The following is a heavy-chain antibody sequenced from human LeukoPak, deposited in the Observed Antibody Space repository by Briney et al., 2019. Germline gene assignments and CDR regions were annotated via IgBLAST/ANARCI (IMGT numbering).Heavy chain of an antibody. J-gene: IGHJ4*02. V-gene: IGHV1-69*06. CDR1: VGTFISYA. Sequence: SVTVSCTASVGTFISYAISWVRQAPGQGLEWMGRIIPIFGTANYAQKFQGRVTITADKSTSTAYMELSSLRSEDTAVYYCARDRSASIFGVVPFDYWGQGTLVTVSS. CDR2: IIPIFGTA. CDR3: ARDRSASIFGVVPFDY. D-gene: IGHD3-3*01.